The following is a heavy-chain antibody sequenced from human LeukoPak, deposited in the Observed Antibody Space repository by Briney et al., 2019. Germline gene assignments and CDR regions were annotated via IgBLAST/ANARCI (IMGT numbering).Heavy chain of an antibody. V-gene: IGHV4-39*01. CDR1: GGSISSSSYY. CDR3: ARARIAVAGTNYYYYYMDV. Sequence: PSETLSLTCTVSGGSISSSSYYWGWIRQPPGKGLEWIVSIYYSGSTYYNPSLKSRVTIYVDTSKNQFSLTLSSVTAADTAIYYCARARIAVAGTNYYYYYMDVWGKGTTVTVSS. CDR2: IYYSGST. J-gene: IGHJ6*03. D-gene: IGHD6-19*01.